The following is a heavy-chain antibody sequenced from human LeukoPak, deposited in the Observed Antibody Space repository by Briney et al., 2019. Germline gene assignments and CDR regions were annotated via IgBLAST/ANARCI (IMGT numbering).Heavy chain of an antibody. CDR3: ATHSYYYGSGSYPHYLDY. J-gene: IGHJ4*02. Sequence: PGGSLRLSCAASGFIFEDNGMSWVRQGPGKGLEWVSGINWNGETTGYVDSVKGRFTISRDNAKNSPYLQMNSLRAEDTALYYCATHSYYYGSGSYPHYLDYWGQGTLVTVSS. CDR1: GFIFEDNG. D-gene: IGHD3-10*01. CDR2: INWNGETT. V-gene: IGHV3-20*04.